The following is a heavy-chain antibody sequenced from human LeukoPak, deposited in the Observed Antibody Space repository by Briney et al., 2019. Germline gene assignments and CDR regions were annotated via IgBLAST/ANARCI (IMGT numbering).Heavy chain of an antibody. Sequence: PGGSLRLSCAASGLTFDDYAMHWVRQAPGKGLEWVSGISWNSVTIGYADSVKGRFTISRDNAKNSLYLQMNSLRAEDTALYYCAKDARLWTYYFDYWGQGTLVTVSS. CDR3: AKDARLWTYYFDY. CDR1: GLTFDDYA. D-gene: IGHD5-18*01. J-gene: IGHJ4*02. CDR2: ISWNSVTI. V-gene: IGHV3-9*01.